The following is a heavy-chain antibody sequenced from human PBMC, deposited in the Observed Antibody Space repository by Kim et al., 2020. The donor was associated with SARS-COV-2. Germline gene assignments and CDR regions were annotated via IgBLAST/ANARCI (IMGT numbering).Heavy chain of an antibody. CDR1: GGTFSSYA. D-gene: IGHD3-22*01. CDR2: IIPILGIA. Sequence: SVKVSCKASGGTFSSYAISWVRQAPGQGLEWMGRIIPILGIANYAQKFQGRVTITADKSTSTAYMELSSLRSEDTAVYYCARDRDSSGYAPFDYWGQGTLVTVSS. J-gene: IGHJ4*02. CDR3: ARDRDSSGYAPFDY. V-gene: IGHV1-69*04.